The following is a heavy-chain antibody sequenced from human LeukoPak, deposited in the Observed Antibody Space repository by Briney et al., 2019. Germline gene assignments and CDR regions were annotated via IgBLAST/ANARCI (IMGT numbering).Heavy chain of an antibody. J-gene: IGHJ4*02. CDR1: GFTFSSYG. Sequence: GGTLRLSSAASGFTFSSYGMSWVRQAPGQGLEWVSAISTSGESTYYADSVKGHFTISRDNSKNTLYLQMNSLRAEDTAIYFCAKGSGNGYGSGPFDYWGQGTLVTVSS. V-gene: IGHV3-23*01. D-gene: IGHD3-10*01. CDR3: AKGSGNGYGSGPFDY. CDR2: ISTSGEST.